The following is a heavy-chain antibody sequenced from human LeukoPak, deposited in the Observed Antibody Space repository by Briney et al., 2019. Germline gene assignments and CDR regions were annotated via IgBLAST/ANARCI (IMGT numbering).Heavy chain of an antibody. CDR2: IKQDGSEK. Sequence: QTGGSLRLSCAASGFTFSSYWMSWVRQAPGKGLEWVANIKQDGSEKYYGDSVKGRFTISRDNAKNSLYLQMNSLRAEDTAVYYCARETNYDFWSGFDYWGQGTLVTVSS. J-gene: IGHJ4*02. CDR3: ARETNYDFWSGFDY. V-gene: IGHV3-7*01. D-gene: IGHD3-3*01. CDR1: GFTFSSYW.